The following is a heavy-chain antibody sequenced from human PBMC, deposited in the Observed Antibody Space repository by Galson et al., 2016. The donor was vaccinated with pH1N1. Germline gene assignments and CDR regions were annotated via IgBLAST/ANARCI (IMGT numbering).Heavy chain of an antibody. CDR3: ATVSWFGELGGWFDP. V-gene: IGHV4-59*01. J-gene: IGHJ5*02. Sequence: ETLSLTCTVSGGSISSYYWSWIRQPPGKGLEWIGYIYYSGSTNYNPSLKSRVTISVDTSKNQFSLKLTSVTAADTAVYFCATVSWFGELGGWFDPWGQGTLVTVSS. CDR2: IYYSGST. CDR1: GGSISSYY. D-gene: IGHD3-10*01.